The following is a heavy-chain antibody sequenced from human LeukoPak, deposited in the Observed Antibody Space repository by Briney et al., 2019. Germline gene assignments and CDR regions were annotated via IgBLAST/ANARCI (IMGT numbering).Heavy chain of an antibody. CDR1: GGSISSSSYY. J-gene: IGHJ4*02. CDR2: IYYSGST. D-gene: IGHD4-17*01. V-gene: IGHV4-39*07. CDR3: ARSQGYGDYEGPFGYFDY. Sequence: PSETLSLTCTVSGGSISSSSYYWGWIRQPPGKGLEWIGSIYYSGSTYYNPSLKSRVTISVDTSKNQFSLKLSSVTAADTAVYYCARSQGYGDYEGPFGYFDYWGQGTLVTVSS.